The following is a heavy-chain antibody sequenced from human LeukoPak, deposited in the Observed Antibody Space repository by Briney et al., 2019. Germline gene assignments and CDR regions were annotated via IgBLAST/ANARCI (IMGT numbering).Heavy chain of an antibody. J-gene: IGHJ4*02. CDR2: ISNSGSTI. V-gene: IGHV3-11*04. D-gene: IGHD3-22*01. CDR1: GFTFSDYY. CDR3: ARGLRYYYDSSAKGPDY. Sequence: GGSLRLSCAASGFTFSDYYMSWIRQAPGKGLEWVSYISNSGSTIYYADSVKGRFTISRDNAKNSLYLQMNSLRAEDTAVYYCARGLRYYYDSSAKGPDYWGQGTLVTVSS.